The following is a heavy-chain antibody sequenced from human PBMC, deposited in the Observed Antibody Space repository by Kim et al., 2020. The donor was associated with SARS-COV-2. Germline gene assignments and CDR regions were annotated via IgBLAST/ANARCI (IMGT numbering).Heavy chain of an antibody. V-gene: IGHV4-31*03. CDR2: IYYSGST. CDR3: ARRPSTAAAYLDH. CDR1: GGSISSGGYY. J-gene: IGHJ4*02. D-gene: IGHD6-13*01. Sequence: SETLSLTCTVSGGSISSGGYYWSWIRQHPGKGLEWIGYIYYSGSTYYNPSLKSRVTISVDTSKNQFSLKLSSVTAADTAVYYCARRPSTAAAYLDHWGQGTLVTVSS.